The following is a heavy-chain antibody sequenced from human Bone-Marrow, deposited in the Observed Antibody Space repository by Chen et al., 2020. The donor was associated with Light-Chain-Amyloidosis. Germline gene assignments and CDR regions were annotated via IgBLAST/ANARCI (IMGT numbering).Heavy chain of an antibody. Sequence: QVQLVQSGAEVKKPGASVKVSCKASGYTFTNYDVNWLRQAPGQGPEWMAWMNPNSGNTGYAQKFQGRVTLTRDTAISTAYMELGSLTSEDTAVYYCARCNIMVRGALERYFDLWGRGTLVTVSS. CDR3: ARCNIMVRGALERYFDL. V-gene: IGHV1-8*01. J-gene: IGHJ2*01. D-gene: IGHD3-10*01. CDR2: MNPNSGNT. CDR1: GYTFTNYD.